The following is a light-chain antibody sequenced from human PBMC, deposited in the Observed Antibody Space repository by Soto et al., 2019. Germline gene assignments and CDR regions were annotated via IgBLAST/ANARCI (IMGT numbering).Light chain of an antibody. J-gene: IGKJ1*01. Sequence: EIVVTQSPLCLPVTPGEPASISCKSSQSLLHSNGNTYLDWYLQKPGQSPQLLIYLGSNRASGVPDRFSGSGSGTDFTLNVSRVEAEDVGVYYCMQALHARTFGQGTKVEIK. V-gene: IGKV2-28*01. CDR1: QSLLHSNGNTY. CDR2: LGS. CDR3: MQALHART.